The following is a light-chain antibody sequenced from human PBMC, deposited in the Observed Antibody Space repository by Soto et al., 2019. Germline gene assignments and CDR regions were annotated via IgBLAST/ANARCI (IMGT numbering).Light chain of an antibody. CDR1: QGIRNA. Sequence: AIQMTQSPSSRSASVGDRVTITFRASQGIRNALGWYQQKPGKAPKLLIYTASSLQSGVPSRFSGSGSGTDFTLTISSLQPEDFATYYCLQYYNYPRTFGQGTKVELK. J-gene: IGKJ1*01. V-gene: IGKV1-6*01. CDR2: TAS. CDR3: LQYYNYPRT.